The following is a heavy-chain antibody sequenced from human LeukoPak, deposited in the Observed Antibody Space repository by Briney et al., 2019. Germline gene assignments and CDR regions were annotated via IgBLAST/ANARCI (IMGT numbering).Heavy chain of an antibody. CDR1: GYTFTSYY. CDR3: ARVATPYCGGDCYSSEPYYFDY. Sequence: ASVKVSCKASGYTFTSYYMRWVRQAPGQGLEWMGIINPSGGSTSYAQKFQGRVTMTRDTSTSTVYMELSSLRSEDTAVYYCARVATPYCGGDCYSSEPYYFDYWGQGTLVTVSS. D-gene: IGHD2-21*02. J-gene: IGHJ4*02. CDR2: INPSGGST. V-gene: IGHV1-46*01.